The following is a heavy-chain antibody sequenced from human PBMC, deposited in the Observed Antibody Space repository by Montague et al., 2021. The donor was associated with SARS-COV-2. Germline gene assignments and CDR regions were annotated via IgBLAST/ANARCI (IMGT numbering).Heavy chain of an antibody. D-gene: IGHD1-20*01. CDR1: GGSISSSSYY. V-gene: IGHV4-39*07. CDR3: ASDQGYNWNHYYDYGMDV. Sequence: SETLSITCTVSGGSISSSSYYWGWIRQPPGKGLEWIGSIYYSGSTYYNPSLKSRVTISVDTSKNQFSLKLSSVTAADTAVYYCASDQGYNWNHYYDYGMDVWGQGTTVTFSS. J-gene: IGHJ6*02. CDR2: IYYSGST.